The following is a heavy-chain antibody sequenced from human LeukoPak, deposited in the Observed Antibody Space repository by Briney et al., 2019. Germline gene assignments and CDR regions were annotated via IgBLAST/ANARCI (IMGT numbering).Heavy chain of an antibody. CDR2: FDPEDGET. J-gene: IGHJ4*02. V-gene: IGHV1-24*01. CDR1: GYTLTELS. CDR3: ATDCRRPFRELWFGEWDY. Sequence: APVKVSCKVSGYTLTELSMHWVRQAPGKGLEWMGSFDPEDGETIYAQKFQGRVTMTEDTSTDTAYMELSSLRSEDTAVYYCATDCRRPFRELWFGEWDYWGQGTLVTVSS. D-gene: IGHD3-10*01.